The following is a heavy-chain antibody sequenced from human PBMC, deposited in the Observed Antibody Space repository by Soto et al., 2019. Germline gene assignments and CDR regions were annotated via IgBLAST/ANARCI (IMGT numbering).Heavy chain of an antibody. CDR2: IYYSGNT. D-gene: IGHD1-1*01. V-gene: IGHV4-31*02. CDR3: AQALVFTGGDGFDI. CDR1: GGSITTGGRY. Sequence: QVRLQEWGPGLVKPSQTLSLKCSVSGGSITTGGRYWSWIRQLPGKGLEWIGDIYYSGNTYYNESLKRRVTISVEAAKNQFSLKLSSVTAADTAVYYCAQALVFTGGDGFDILCQGRLVTVSS. J-gene: IGHJ3*02.